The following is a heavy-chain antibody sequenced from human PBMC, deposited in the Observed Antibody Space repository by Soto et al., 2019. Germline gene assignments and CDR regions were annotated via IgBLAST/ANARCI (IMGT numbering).Heavy chain of an antibody. CDR1: GYTFTSYG. CDR3: ARAGEWYYYDSSGSHFDY. V-gene: IGHV1-18*01. Sequence: ASVKVSCKASGYTFTSYGISWVRQAPGQGLEWMGWISAYNGNTNYAQKLQGRVTMTTDTSTSTAYMELRSLRSDDTAVYCCARAGEWYYYDSSGSHFDYWGQGTLVTVSS. D-gene: IGHD3-22*01. J-gene: IGHJ4*02. CDR2: ISAYNGNT.